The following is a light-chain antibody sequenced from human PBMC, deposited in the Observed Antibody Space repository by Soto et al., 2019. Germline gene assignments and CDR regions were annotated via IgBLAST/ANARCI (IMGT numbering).Light chain of an antibody. CDR2: GVS. CDR3: YQYGSTPPT. V-gene: IGKV3-20*01. Sequence: EIVLTQSPVTLSLSPGERATLSCRASHSVSSYLAWYQQKPGQAPRLLIWGVSNRATGIPDRFSGSGSGTDFTLTISRLEPEDFVVFYCYQYGSTPPTFGQGTKVDIK. CDR1: HSVSSY. J-gene: IGKJ1*01.